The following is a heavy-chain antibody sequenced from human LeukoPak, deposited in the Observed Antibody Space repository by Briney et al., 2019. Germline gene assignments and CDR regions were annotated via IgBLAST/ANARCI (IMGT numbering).Heavy chain of an antibody. J-gene: IGHJ4*02. V-gene: IGHV4-59*01. D-gene: IGHD5-24*01. Sequence: PSETLSLTCTVSGGSISSYYWSWIRQPPGKGLEWIGYIYYSGSTNYNPSLKSRVTISVDTSKNQFSLKLSSVTAADTAVYYCARAKEMATIFDYWGQGTLVTVSS. CDR1: GGSISSYY. CDR3: ARAKEMATIFDY. CDR2: IYYSGST.